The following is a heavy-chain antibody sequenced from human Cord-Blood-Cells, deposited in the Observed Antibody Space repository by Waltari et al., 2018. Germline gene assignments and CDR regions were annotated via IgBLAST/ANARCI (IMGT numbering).Heavy chain of an antibody. CDR2: INHSGST. J-gene: IGHJ4*02. CDR3: ARGFHYDSSGYYFDY. Sequence: QVQLQQWGAGLLKPSETLSLTCAAHGGSFSGYYWSWIGQPPGKGLEWIGEINHSGSTNYNPSLKSRVTISVDTSKNQFSLKVSSVTAADTAVYYCARGFHYDSSGYYFDYWGQGTLVTVSS. V-gene: IGHV4-34*01. CDR1: GGSFSGYY. D-gene: IGHD3-22*01.